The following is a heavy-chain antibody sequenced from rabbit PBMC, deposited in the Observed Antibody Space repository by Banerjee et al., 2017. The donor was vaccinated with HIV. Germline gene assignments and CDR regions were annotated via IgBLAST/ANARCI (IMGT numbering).Heavy chain of an antibody. CDR1: GFSFSSSYW. V-gene: IGHV1S45*01. Sequence: QEQLEESGGDLVKPGASLTLTCTASGFSFSSSYWICWVRQAPGKGLEWIACINTSSGNTVYATWAKGRFTISKTSSTTVTLQMTSLTAADTATYFCARSNDWGLEYFHLWGQGTLVTVS. D-gene: IGHD4-1*01. J-gene: IGHJ4*01. CDR3: ARSNDWGLEYFHL. CDR2: INTSSGNT.